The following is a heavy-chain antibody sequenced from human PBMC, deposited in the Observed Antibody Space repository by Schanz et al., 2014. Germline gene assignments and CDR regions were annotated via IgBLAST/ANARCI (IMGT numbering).Heavy chain of an antibody. V-gene: IGHV3-64*04. CDR2: ISHDGYST. Sequence: VQLLESGGGLVQPGGSLRLSCSASGFTFSIYAMHWVRQAPGKGLEYVSAISHDGYSTYYADSVKGRFTISRDNSKNTLYLQMNSLRVEDTAVYYCAASSGWHPSTDYWGQGTLVTVSS. CDR3: AASSGWHPSTDY. CDR1: GFTFSIYA. J-gene: IGHJ4*02. D-gene: IGHD6-19*01.